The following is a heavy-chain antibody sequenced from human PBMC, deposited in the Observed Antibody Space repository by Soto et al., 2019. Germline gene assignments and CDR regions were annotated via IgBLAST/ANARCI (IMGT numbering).Heavy chain of an antibody. V-gene: IGHV1-46*01. CDR3: ALLGANGGVDY. J-gene: IGHJ4*01. CDR2: INPNDVST. D-gene: IGHD2-8*01. CDR1: GYTFTTYY. Sequence: ASVKVSCKASGYTFTTYYVHWVRQAPGQGLEWMAIINPNDVSTTYAQRFRGRVTVTRDTSTSTVYMDLSSLRSEDTAVYYCALLGANGGVDYWG.